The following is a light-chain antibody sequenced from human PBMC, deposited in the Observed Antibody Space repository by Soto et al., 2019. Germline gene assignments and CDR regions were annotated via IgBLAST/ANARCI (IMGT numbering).Light chain of an antibody. V-gene: IGKV3-11*01. CDR3: QQRSNLLTWT. J-gene: IGKJ1*01. CDR1: QSVSSY. Sequence: EIVLTQSPATLSLSPGERATPSCRASQSVSSYLAWYHQKPRQAPRLLIYDASTRATGIPARFSGSGSGTDFTLTISSLEPEDFAVYYCQQRSNLLTWTFGQGTKVDI. CDR2: DAS.